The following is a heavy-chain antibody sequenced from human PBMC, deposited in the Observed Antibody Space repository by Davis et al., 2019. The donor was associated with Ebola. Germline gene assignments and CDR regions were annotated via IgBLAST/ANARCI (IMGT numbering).Heavy chain of an antibody. J-gene: IGHJ5*02. Sequence: GGSLRLSCAASGFTFSSYEMNWVRQAPGKGLEWVSYISSSGSTIYYADSVKGRFTISRDNAKNSLYLQMNSLRAEDTAVYYCARGITMIVAPSWFDPWGQGTLVTVSS. CDR3: ARGITMIVAPSWFDP. D-gene: IGHD3-22*01. CDR1: GFTFSSYE. V-gene: IGHV3-48*03. CDR2: ISSSGSTI.